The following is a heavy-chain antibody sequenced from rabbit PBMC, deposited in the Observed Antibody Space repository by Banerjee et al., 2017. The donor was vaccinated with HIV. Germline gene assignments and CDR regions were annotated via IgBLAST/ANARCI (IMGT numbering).Heavy chain of an antibody. D-gene: IGHD1-1*01. Sequence: QEQLKETGGGLVQPEGSLTLSCTASGFSFSSGYYMCWVRQAPGKGLEWIACIYTSSGNTWYASWAKGRFTISKTSSTMVTLQMTSLTAADTATYFCSRALSQSGGFELWGPGTLVTVS. CDR3: SRALSQSGGFEL. J-gene: IGHJ4*01. CDR2: IYTSSGNT. CDR1: GFSFSSGYY. V-gene: IGHV1S45*01.